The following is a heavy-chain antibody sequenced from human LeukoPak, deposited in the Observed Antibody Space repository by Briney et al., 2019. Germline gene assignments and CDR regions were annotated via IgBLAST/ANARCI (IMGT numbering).Heavy chain of an antibody. CDR3: ARGNQPSGRYYDSSGRIFDY. J-gene: IGHJ4*02. V-gene: IGHV3-23*01. D-gene: IGHD3-22*01. CDR2: ISGSGGST. CDR1: GFTFSSYA. Sequence: PGGSLRLSCAASGFTFSSYAMSWVRQAPGKGLEWVSAISGSGGSTYYADSVKGRFTISRDNAKNSLYLKMNSLRAEDTALCYCARGNQPSGRYYDSSGRIFDYWGQGTLVTVSS.